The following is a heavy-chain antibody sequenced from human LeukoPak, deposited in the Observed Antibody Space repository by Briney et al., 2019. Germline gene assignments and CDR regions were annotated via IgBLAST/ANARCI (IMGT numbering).Heavy chain of an antibody. V-gene: IGHV3-15*01. CDR1: RFTFSSAW. J-gene: IGHJ4*02. CDR2: IKSKADGGAI. CDR3: TTAPYDCKDY. D-gene: IGHD5-12*01. Sequence: VGSLRLSCEASRFTFSSAWMSWVRQAPGKGLEWVGRIKSKADGGAIDYAAPVKGRFSVSRDDSENMFYLQMNSLKTEDTGVYYCTTAPYDCKDYWGQETLVTVSS.